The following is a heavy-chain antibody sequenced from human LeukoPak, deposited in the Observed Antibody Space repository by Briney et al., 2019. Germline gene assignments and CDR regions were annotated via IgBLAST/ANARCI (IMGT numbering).Heavy chain of an antibody. V-gene: IGHV3-23*01. CDR2: TGGSEEST. CDR1: GFTFRNYG. D-gene: IGHD3-10*01. CDR3: AKGTTDYGSGCGMDV. J-gene: IGHJ6*04. Sequence: GGSLRLSCAVSGFTFRNYGMNWVRQAPGKGLEGVSATGGSEESTYYADSVKGRFTISRDNSKNTLFLQMNSLTAEGTAVYYCAKGTTDYGSGCGMDVWGKGTTVIVSS.